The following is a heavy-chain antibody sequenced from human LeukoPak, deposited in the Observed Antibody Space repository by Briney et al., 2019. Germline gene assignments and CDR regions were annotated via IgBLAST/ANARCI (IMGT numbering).Heavy chain of an antibody. D-gene: IGHD6-19*01. CDR3: AKGSKAVLFTRDHYMDV. V-gene: IGHV3-30*02. Sequence: GGSLRLSCAASRFTFSSYDIHWVRQAPGKGLEWVAFIRYDGSNKYYADSVRGRFTISRDNSKNTLYLQMNSLRAEDTAVYFCAKGSKAVLFTRDHYMDVWGKGTTVTTSS. J-gene: IGHJ6*03. CDR2: IRYDGSNK. CDR1: RFTFSSYD.